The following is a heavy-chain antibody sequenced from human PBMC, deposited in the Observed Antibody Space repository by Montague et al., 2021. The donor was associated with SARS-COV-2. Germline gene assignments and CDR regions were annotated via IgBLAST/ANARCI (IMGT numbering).Heavy chain of an antibody. CDR2: INHSGST. J-gene: IGHJ6*03. D-gene: IGHD2-2*01. Sequence: SETLSLTCAVYGGSFSDYYWSWIRQPPGKGLEWIGEINHSGSTNYNPSLRSRFTISLDTPRTQSSLKLSSVTAPDTAVFYCARFLRRVVPAATGHWEKNYYYYYLDVWGKGTTVTVSS. V-gene: IGHV4-34*01. CDR3: ARFLRRVVPAATGHWEKNYYYYYLDV. CDR1: GGSFSDYY.